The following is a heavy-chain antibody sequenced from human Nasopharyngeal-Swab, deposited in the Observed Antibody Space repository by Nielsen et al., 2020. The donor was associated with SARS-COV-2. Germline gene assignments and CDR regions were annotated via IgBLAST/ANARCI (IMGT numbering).Heavy chain of an antibody. CDR2: MKPTGRT. J-gene: IGHJ4*02. V-gene: IGHV4-34*01. CDR3: AGHPEDFDY. Sequence: SETLSLTCVVYGGSISAYHWSWIRQAPGKGLEWIGEMKPTGRTNYNPSLKSRVTISVDTSKNQFLLKLSSVTTADTAVYYCAGHPEDFDYWGQGALVTVSS. CDR1: GGSISAYH.